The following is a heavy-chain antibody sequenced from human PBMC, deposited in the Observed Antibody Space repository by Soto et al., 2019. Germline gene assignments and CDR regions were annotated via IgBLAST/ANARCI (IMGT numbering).Heavy chain of an antibody. Sequence: EVQLVESGGGLVKPGGSLRLSCAASGFTFSNAWMSWVRQAPGKGLEWVGRIKSKTDGETTDYAAPVKGRFTISRDDSKNTVYLQMNNLKTEDTAVYYCSTGGYFLDYWGQGTLVTVSS. J-gene: IGHJ4*02. V-gene: IGHV3-15*01. D-gene: IGHD3-16*01. CDR3: STGGYFLDY. CDR1: GFTFSNAW. CDR2: IKSKTDGETT.